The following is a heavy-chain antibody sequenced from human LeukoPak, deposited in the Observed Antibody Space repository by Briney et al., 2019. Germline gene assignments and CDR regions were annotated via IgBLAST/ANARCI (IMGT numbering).Heavy chain of an antibody. V-gene: IGHV3-11*06. CDR3: ASGSGGLFDP. CDR2: ISSSSSYT. D-gene: IGHD6-19*01. Sequence: GGSLRLSCAASGFTFSGYYMSRIRQAPGKGLEWVSYISSSSSYTNYADSVKGRFTISRDNAKNSLYLQMNSLRAEDTAVYYCASGSGGLFDPWGQGTLVTVSS. J-gene: IGHJ5*02. CDR1: GFTFSGYY.